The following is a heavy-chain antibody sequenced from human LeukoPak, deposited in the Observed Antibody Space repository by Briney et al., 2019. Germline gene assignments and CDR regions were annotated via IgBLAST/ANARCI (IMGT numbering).Heavy chain of an antibody. D-gene: IGHD3-10*01. CDR1: GGSNYFYY. V-gene: IGHV4-59*08. CDR3: ARGDLSCHGSGSYCAFDI. Sequence: SETLSLIRTLSGGSNYFYYWSWIRPPPGKGLEGIGFIYYTESTHHNLPLRSRVTISVDTPKHQFSLKLTSVTAADTAVYYCARGDLSCHGSGSYCAFDIWGQGTMVTVSS. J-gene: IGHJ3*02. CDR2: IYYTEST.